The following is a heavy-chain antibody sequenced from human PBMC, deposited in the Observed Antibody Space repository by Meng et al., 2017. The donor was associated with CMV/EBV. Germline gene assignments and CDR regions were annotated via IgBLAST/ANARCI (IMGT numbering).Heavy chain of an antibody. CDR2: IRYDGSNK. CDR3: TTVLVLEQPYYYYYGMDV. Sequence: GESLKISCAASGFTFSSYGMHWVRQAPGKGLEWVAFIRYDGSNKYYADSVKGRFTISRDNSKNTLYLQMNSLKTEDTAVYYCTTVLVLEQPYYYYYGMDVWGQGTTVTVSS. D-gene: IGHD1/OR15-1a*01. CDR1: GFTFSSYG. J-gene: IGHJ6*02. V-gene: IGHV3-30*02.